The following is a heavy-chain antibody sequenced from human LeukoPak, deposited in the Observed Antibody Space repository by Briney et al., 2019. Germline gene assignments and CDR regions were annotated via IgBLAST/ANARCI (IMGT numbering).Heavy chain of an antibody. V-gene: IGHV1-8*01. Sequence: ASVKVSCKASGYTFTSYDINWVRQATGQGLEWMGWMNPNSGNTGYAQKFQGRVTMTRNTSISTAYMELSSLRSEDTAVYYCVRGGYRGFDYEYWGQGTLVTVSS. D-gene: IGHD5-12*01. J-gene: IGHJ4*02. CDR1: GYTFTSYD. CDR2: MNPNSGNT. CDR3: VRGGYRGFDYEY.